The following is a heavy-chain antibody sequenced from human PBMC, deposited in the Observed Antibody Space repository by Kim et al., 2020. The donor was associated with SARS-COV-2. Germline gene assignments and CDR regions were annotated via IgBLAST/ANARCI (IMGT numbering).Heavy chain of an antibody. V-gene: IGHV3-30*18. CDR1: GFTFSSYG. Sequence: GGSLRLSCAASGFTFSSYGMHWVRQAPGKGLEWVAVISYDGSNKYYADSVKGRFTISRDNSKNTLYLQMNSLRAEDTAVYYCAKGGSGYHPDAFDIWGQGTMVTVSS. CDR3: AKGGSGYHPDAFDI. CDR2: ISYDGSNK. J-gene: IGHJ3*02. D-gene: IGHD3-22*01.